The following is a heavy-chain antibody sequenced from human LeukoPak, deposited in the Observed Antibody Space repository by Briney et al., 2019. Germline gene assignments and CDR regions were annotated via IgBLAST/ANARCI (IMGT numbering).Heavy chain of an antibody. CDR2: INPNSCRT. Sequence: ASVKVSCKASGYTFTGYYMNWVRQAPGQGLEWMGWINPNSCRTNYAQNFQGRVTMTRDPSISTAYMELSGLTSNDTAVYYCARTREYSSSWYFPPFDPWGQGTLVTVSS. CDR3: ARTREYSSSWYFPPFDP. V-gene: IGHV1-2*02. J-gene: IGHJ5*02. D-gene: IGHD6-13*01. CDR1: GYTFTGYY.